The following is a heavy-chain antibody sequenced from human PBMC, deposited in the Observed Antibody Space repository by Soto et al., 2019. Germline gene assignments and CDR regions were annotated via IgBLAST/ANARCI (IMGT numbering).Heavy chain of an antibody. J-gene: IGHJ6*03. CDR3: AKAGGNILCPQNYYYYMDV. CDR2: TSGSGDKT. Sequence: GGSLRLSCAASGFTFSSYAMSWVRHTPGKGLEWVSSTSGSGDKTYYADSVKGRFTISRDNPKNTLYLQMNSLRAEDAAVYYCAKAGGNILCPQNYYYYMDVWGKGTTVTVSS. V-gene: IGHV3-23*01. CDR1: GFTFSSYA.